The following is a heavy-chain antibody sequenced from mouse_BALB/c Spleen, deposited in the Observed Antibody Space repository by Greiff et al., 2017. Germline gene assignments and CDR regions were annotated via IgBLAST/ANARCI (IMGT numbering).Heavy chain of an antibody. Sequence: VQLQESGAELVRPGTSVKISCKASGYTFTNYWLGWVKQRPGHGLEWIGDIYPGGGYTNYNEKFKGKATLTADTSSSTAYMQLSSLTSEDSAVYFCARIGDDYDRGGDAMDYWGQGTSVTVSS. D-gene: IGHD2-4*01. CDR2: IYPGGGYT. CDR3: ARIGDDYDRGGDAMDY. CDR1: GYTFTNYW. V-gene: IGHV1-63*02. J-gene: IGHJ4*01.